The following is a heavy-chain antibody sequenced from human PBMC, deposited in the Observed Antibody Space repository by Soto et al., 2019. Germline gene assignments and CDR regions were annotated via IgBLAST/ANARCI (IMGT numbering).Heavy chain of an antibody. CDR2: MYHSGST. CDR1: GGSISSGGYS. V-gene: IGHV4-30-2*01. CDR3: ARVPLY. Sequence: PSETLSLTCAVSGGSISSGGYSWSWIRQPPGKGLEWIGYMYHSGSTYYNPSLKSRVTISIDRSKNQFSLKLSSVTAAVTAVYYCARVPLYWGQGMLVTVS. D-gene: IGHD2-2*01. J-gene: IGHJ4*02.